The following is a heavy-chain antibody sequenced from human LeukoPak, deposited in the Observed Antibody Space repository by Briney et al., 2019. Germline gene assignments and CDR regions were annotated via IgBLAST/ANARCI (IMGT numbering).Heavy chain of an antibody. CDR1: GGSFSDYY. J-gene: IGHJ4*02. D-gene: IGHD5-18*01. CDR2: SNDNGST. V-gene: IGHV4-34*01. Sequence: SETLSLTCGVSGGSFSDYYWTWIRQPPGKGLEWIGESNDNGSTNYNPSLRSRVTISVDTSKNQFSLKLSSVTAADTAVYYCARTWIQLWLPGDYWGQGTLVTVSS. CDR3: ARTWIQLWLPGDY.